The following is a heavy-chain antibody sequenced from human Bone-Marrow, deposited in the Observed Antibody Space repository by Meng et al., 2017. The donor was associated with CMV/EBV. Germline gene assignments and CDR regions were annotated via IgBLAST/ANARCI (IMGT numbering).Heavy chain of an antibody. J-gene: IGHJ4*02. CDR3: AKDIEYRSSGGLWDY. Sequence: SLKISCAASGFTFDDYAMHWVRQAPGKGLEWVSGISWNSGSIGYADSVKGRFTISRDNAKNSLYLQMNSLRAEDMALYYCAKDIEYRSSGGLWDYWGQGTLVTVSS. D-gene: IGHD6-19*01. CDR1: GFTFDDYA. V-gene: IGHV3-9*03. CDR2: ISWNSGSI.